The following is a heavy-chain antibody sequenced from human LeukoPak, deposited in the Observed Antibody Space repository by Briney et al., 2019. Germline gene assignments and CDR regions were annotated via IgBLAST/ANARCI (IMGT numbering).Heavy chain of an antibody. Sequence: PSQTLSLTCAISGDSVSSNSAAWNWIRQSPSRGLEWLGRTYYRSKWYNDYAVSVKSRITINPDTSKNQFSLQLNSVTPEDTAVYYCARGIVPAARKAAYYYYMDVWGKGTTVTVSS. CDR1: GDSVSSNSAA. CDR3: ARGIVPAARKAAYYYYMDV. CDR2: TYYRSKWYN. D-gene: IGHD2-2*01. V-gene: IGHV6-1*01. J-gene: IGHJ6*03.